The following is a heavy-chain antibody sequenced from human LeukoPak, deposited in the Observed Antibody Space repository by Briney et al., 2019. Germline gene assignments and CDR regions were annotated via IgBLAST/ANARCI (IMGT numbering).Heavy chain of an antibody. Sequence: GGSLRLSCAASGFTFSSYGMHWVRQAPGKGLEWAAFIRYDGSNKYCADSVKGRFTISRDNSKNTLYLQMNSLRAEDTALYYCAKAGFYDSSGSWFDYWGQGTLVTVSS. J-gene: IGHJ4*02. D-gene: IGHD3-22*01. CDR2: IRYDGSNK. CDR3: AKAGFYDSSGSWFDY. V-gene: IGHV3-30*02. CDR1: GFTFSSYG.